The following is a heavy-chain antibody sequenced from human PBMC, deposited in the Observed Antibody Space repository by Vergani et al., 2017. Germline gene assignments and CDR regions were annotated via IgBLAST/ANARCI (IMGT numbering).Heavy chain of an antibody. D-gene: IGHD5-12*01. V-gene: IGHV4-31*03. CDR3: ARRGYEPYYYYYYMDV. CDR2: IYYSGST. J-gene: IGHJ6*03. Sequence: QLQLQESGPGLVKPSETLSLTCTVSGGSISSSSYYWSWIRQHPGKGLEWIGYIYYSGSTYYNPSLKSRVTISVDTSKNQFSLKLSSVTAADTAVYYCARRGYEPYYYYYYMDVWGKGTTVTVSS. CDR1: GGSISSSSYY.